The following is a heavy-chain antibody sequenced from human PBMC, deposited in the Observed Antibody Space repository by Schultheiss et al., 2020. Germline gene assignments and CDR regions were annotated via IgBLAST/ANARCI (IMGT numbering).Heavy chain of an antibody. CDR2: ISSSSSYI. J-gene: IGHJ4*02. CDR3: AKVVIEYSSGIDY. Sequence: GSLRLSCAASGFTFSSYSMNWVRQAPGKGLEWVSSISSSSSYIYYADSVKGRFTISRDNSKNTLYLQMNSLRAEDTAVYYCAKVVIEYSSGIDYWGQGTLVTVDS. CDR1: GFTFSSYS. V-gene: IGHV3-21*04. D-gene: IGHD6-19*01.